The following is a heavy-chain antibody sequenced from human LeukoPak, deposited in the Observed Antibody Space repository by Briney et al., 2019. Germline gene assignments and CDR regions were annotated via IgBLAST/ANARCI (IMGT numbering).Heavy chain of an antibody. V-gene: IGHV4-34*01. CDR2: INHSGST. Sequence: SETLSLTCAVYGGSFSGYYWSWIRQPPGKGLEWIGEINHSGSTNYNPSLKSRVTISVDTSKNQFSLKLSSVTAADTAVYYCARVTGYMIEDYFDYWGQGTLVTVSS. D-gene: IGHD3-22*01. CDR1: GGSFSGYY. CDR3: ARVTGYMIEDYFDY. J-gene: IGHJ4*02.